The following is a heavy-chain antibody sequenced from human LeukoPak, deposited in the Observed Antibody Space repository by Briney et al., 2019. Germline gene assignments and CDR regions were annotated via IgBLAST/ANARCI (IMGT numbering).Heavy chain of an antibody. Sequence: GRSLRLSCAASGFTLSSYAMHWVRQAPGKGLEWVAAISYDGSNKYYADSVKGRFTISRDNSKNTLYLQMNSLRAEDTAVYYCAREGYDSSGYYYGLDYWGQGTLVTVSS. CDR2: ISYDGSNK. CDR3: AREGYDSSGYYYGLDY. CDR1: GFTLSSYA. V-gene: IGHV3-30-3*01. J-gene: IGHJ4*02. D-gene: IGHD3-22*01.